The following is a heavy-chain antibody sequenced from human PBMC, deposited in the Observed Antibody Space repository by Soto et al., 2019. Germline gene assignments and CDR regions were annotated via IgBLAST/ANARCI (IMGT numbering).Heavy chain of an antibody. V-gene: IGHV4-34*01. Sequence: SETLSLTCAVYVGSFSGFYWSWVRQPPGKGLEWIGEINHSGSTNYTPSLQSRVTISVDTSKNQFFLKLNSVTAADTAVYYCARIRVRRGISYYYYYGMDVWGQGTTGTVSS. CDR2: INHSGST. CDR3: ARIRVRRGISYYYYYGMDV. J-gene: IGHJ6*02. CDR1: VGSFSGFY. D-gene: IGHD3-10*01.